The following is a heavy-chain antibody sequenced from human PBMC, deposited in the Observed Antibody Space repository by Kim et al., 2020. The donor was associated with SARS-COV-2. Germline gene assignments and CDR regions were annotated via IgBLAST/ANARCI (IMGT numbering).Heavy chain of an antibody. J-gene: IGHJ4*02. V-gene: IGHV1-3*04. Sequence: ASVKVSCKASGYIFSKNGIDWVRQGPGQRLEWMGWINIGDGNTEYSEKFYDRLTITRDTSASASYLDLSRLTSEDSGVYYCARGGPFSGSGSPFDYWGQGTLVIVSS. CDR2: INIGDGNT. CDR3: ARGGPFSGSGSPFDY. D-gene: IGHD3-10*01. CDR1: GYIFSKNG.